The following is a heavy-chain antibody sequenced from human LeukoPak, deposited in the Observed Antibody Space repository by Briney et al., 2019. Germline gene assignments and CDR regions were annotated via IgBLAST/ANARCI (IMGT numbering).Heavy chain of an antibody. V-gene: IGHV3-30*04. CDR3: AREGVQTTVDAFDI. J-gene: IGHJ3*02. D-gene: IGHD4-17*01. Sequence: PGGSLRLSCAACEFTLKVYLMHWVRQAPGKGLEWLSVISHDGSDKNNADSVKGRFIISRDNSKNTIYLQLNSLRPEDTAIYYCAREGVQTTVDAFDIWGLGTLVIVSS. CDR2: ISHDGSDK. CDR1: EFTLKVYL.